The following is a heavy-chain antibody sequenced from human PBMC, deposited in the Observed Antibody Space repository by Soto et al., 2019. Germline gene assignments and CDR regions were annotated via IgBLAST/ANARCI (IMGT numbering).Heavy chain of an antibody. V-gene: IGHV3-53*04. D-gene: IGHD6-19*01. J-gene: IGHJ4*02. CDR2: IYNVGTT. Sequence: EVQLVESGGGLVQPGGSLRLSCAASGFIVSSNYMTWIRQAPGKGLEWVSIIYNVGTTYYTDSVKGRFTISRHNSENTLYLQMNSLRADDTAVYYCARAVSGYYFDYWGQGTLVTVSS. CDR1: GFIVSSNY. CDR3: ARAVSGYYFDY.